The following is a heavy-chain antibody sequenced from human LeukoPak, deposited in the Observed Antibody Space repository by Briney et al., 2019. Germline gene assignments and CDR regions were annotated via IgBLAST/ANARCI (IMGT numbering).Heavy chain of an antibody. Sequence: SGGSLRLSCAASGFTFSDYYMSWIRQAPGKGLEWVSYISSSGSTIYYADSVKGRFTISRDNAKNSLYLQMNSLRAENTAVYYCARVRMDYGSGSPADYWGQGTLVTVPS. D-gene: IGHD3-10*01. CDR3: ARVRMDYGSGSPADY. CDR2: ISSSGSTI. V-gene: IGHV3-11*01. J-gene: IGHJ4*02. CDR1: GFTFSDYY.